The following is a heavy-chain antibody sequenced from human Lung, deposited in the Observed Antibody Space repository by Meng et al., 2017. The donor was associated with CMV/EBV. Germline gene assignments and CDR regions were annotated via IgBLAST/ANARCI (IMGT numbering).Heavy chain of an antibody. D-gene: IGHD3-3*01. Sequence: GGSLRLXCAASGFSFSDYAMHWVRQAPGKGLEWVTFNRHDGTNKYYAESVKGQFTISRDNSKSTLYLHMNRLRPEDTAAYYCAKGERQFCSSFNCHYQYYGMDVWXQGTTVTVSS. CDR3: AKGERQFCSSFNCHYQYYGMDV. CDR1: GFSFSDYA. J-gene: IGHJ6*02. CDR2: NRHDGTNK. V-gene: IGHV3-30*02.